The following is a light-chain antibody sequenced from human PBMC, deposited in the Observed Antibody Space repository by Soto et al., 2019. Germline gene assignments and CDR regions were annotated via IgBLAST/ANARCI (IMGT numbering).Light chain of an antibody. Sequence: VVLTQSPATLSLSPGERATLSCRASQSISEFLAWYQQKPGQAPRLLIYDASNRATGTPDRFSGSGSGTDFTLTISRLEPEDFAVYYCQQYGSSPRTFGQGTKVDIK. CDR1: QSISEF. CDR3: QQYGSSPRT. CDR2: DAS. J-gene: IGKJ1*01. V-gene: IGKV3-20*01.